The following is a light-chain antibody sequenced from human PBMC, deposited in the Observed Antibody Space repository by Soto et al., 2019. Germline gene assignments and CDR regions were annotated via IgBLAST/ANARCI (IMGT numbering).Light chain of an antibody. V-gene: IGLV1-40*01. CDR2: GNT. Sequence: QSALTQPPSVSGAPGQRVTISCTGSSSNIGSTYDVQWYQQLPGTAPKLLIHGNTNRPSGVPDRFSGSKSGTSASLAITGLQADDEADYYGQSYDDSLSVHYVFGTGTKLTVL. CDR1: SSNIGSTYD. CDR3: QSYDDSLSVHYV. J-gene: IGLJ1*01.